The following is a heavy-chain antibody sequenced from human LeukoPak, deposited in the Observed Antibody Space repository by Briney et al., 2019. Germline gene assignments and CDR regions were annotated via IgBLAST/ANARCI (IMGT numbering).Heavy chain of an antibody. D-gene: IGHD5/OR15-5a*01. CDR1: GYSFTNYW. J-gene: IGHJ5*02. CDR3: AKTIASLGSGARYFDP. V-gene: IGHV5-51*01. Sequence: GESLKISCKASGYSFTNYWIAWVRQKPGKGLEWMGIMHPGESEINYSPSFEGQITISADTSISTAYLEWYSLKASDSAIYYCAKTIASLGSGARYFDPWGQGTMITVSS. CDR2: MHPGESEI.